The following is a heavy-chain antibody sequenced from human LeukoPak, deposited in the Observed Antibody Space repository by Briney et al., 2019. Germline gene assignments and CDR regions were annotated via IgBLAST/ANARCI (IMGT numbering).Heavy chain of an antibody. CDR3: ARSPVGVSGYYWYFDL. D-gene: IGHD3-22*01. Sequence: SETLSLTCTVSGGSISSYYWSWVRQPPGKGLEWIGYIYTSGSTNYNPSLKSRVTISVDTSKNQFSLKLSSVAAADTAVYYCARSPVGVSGYYWYFDLWGRGTLVTVSS. V-gene: IGHV4-4*09. J-gene: IGHJ2*01. CDR1: GGSISSYY. CDR2: IYTSGST.